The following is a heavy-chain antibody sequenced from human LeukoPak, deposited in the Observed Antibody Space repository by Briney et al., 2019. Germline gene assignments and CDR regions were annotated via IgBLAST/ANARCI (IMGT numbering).Heavy chain of an antibody. V-gene: IGHV1-69*13. CDR2: IIPIFGTA. D-gene: IGHD4-17*01. Sequence: ASVKVSCKASGGTFSSYAISWVRQAPGQGLEWMGGIIPIFGTANYAQKFQGRVTITADESTSTAYMELSSLRSEDTAVYYCASQGSYGSPPVGFDYWGQGTLVTVSS. CDR1: GGTFSSYA. CDR3: ASQGSYGSPPVGFDY. J-gene: IGHJ4*02.